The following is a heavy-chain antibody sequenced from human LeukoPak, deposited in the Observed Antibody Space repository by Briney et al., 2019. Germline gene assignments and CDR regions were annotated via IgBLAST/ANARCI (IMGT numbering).Heavy chain of an antibody. Sequence: ASVKVSCKASDYTFISYGISWVRQAPGQGLEWMGWISAYNGNTNYAQKLQGRVTMTTDRSTSTAYMELRSLRSDDTAVYYCAREERYYDFWSGFGPPGHMDVWGKGTTVTVSS. CDR3: AREERYYDFWSGFGPPGHMDV. CDR2: ISAYNGNT. CDR1: DYTFISYG. J-gene: IGHJ6*03. D-gene: IGHD3-3*01. V-gene: IGHV1-18*01.